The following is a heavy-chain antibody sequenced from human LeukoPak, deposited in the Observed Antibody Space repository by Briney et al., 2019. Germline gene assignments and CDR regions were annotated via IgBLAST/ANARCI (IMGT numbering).Heavy chain of an antibody. V-gene: IGHV4-4*07. CDR3: ARLYYYGSGRFSAFDI. Sequence: SETLSLTCTVSGDSISSYYWSWIRQPAGKGLEWVGLNYTSETTNYNPSLKGRVTMSVDTSKNQLSLKLSSVTAADTAVYYCARLYYYGSGRFSAFDIWGQGTMVTVSS. J-gene: IGHJ3*02. CDR2: NYTSETT. D-gene: IGHD3-10*01. CDR1: GDSISSYY.